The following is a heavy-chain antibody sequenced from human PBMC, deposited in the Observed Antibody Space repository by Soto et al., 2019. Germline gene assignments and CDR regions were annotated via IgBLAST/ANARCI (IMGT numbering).Heavy chain of an antibody. D-gene: IGHD1-1*01. CDR1: GGSISNGYW. CDR2: IYHSGTT. CDR3: ATGVRGERVEGDYFDY. Sequence: QVLLQESGPGLVKPSGTLSLTCSVSGGSISNGYWWTWVRQSPGKGLEWIGEIYHSGTTNYNPSLKSRVTISVDMSKNQFSLNVISVTAADTAVYYCATGVRGERVEGDYFDYWGQGTLVTVSS. J-gene: IGHJ4*02. V-gene: IGHV4-4*02.